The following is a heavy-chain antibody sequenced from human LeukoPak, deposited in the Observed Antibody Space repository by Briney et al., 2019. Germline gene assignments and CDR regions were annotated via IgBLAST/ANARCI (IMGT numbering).Heavy chain of an antibody. J-gene: IGHJ6*03. CDR2: MNPNSGNT. CDR3: ARGPAYSNYGASYYYYMDV. CDR1: GYTFTNYD. Sequence: ASVKVSSKASGYTFTNYDINCVRQATGQRLGWMGWMNPNSGNTGYAQKVQGGVTITRNTTVNTAYMEQISMRSEDSAVYYCARGPAYSNYGASYYYYMDVWGKGTTVTVSS. D-gene: IGHD4-11*01. V-gene: IGHV1-8*03.